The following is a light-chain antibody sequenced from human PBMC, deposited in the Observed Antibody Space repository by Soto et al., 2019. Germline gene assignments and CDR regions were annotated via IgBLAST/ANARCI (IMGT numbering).Light chain of an antibody. CDR2: DAS. CDR1: QSVSSSS. CDR3: QQRNNWPPIT. Sequence: EIVLTQSPGTLSLSPGERATLSCRASQSVSSSSLAWYQQEPGQAPRLLIYDASTRATGIPARFSGSGSETDFTLTITSLEPEDFAVYYCQQRNNWPPITFGQGTRLEIK. J-gene: IGKJ5*01. V-gene: IGKV3D-20*02.